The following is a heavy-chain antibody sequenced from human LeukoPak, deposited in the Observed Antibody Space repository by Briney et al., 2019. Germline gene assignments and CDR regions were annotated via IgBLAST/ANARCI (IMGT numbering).Heavy chain of an antibody. V-gene: IGHV3-11*01. CDR3: ATTPSDYDFWSGYYPVPDY. CDR2: ISSSCSTI. CDR1: GFTFSDYY. D-gene: IGHD3-3*01. J-gene: IGHJ4*02. Sequence: PGGSLRLSCAASGFTFSDYYMSWIRQAPGKGLEWVSYISSSCSTIYYADSVKGRFTISRDNAKNSLYLQMNSLRAEDTAVYYCATTPSDYDFWSGYYPVPDYWGQGTLVTVSS.